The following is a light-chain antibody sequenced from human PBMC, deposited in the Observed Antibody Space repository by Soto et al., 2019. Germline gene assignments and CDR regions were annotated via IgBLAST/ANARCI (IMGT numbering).Light chain of an antibody. V-gene: IGLV2-14*01. CDR1: SSDVGGYNY. CDR2: DVS. Sequence: QSDLTQPASVSGSPGQSITISCTGTSSDVGGYNYVSWHQQHPGKAPKLMIYDVSNRPSGVSNRFSGSKSGNTASLTISGLQAEDEADYYCSSYTSSSTLFVFGTGTKLTVL. CDR3: SSYTSSSTLFV. J-gene: IGLJ1*01.